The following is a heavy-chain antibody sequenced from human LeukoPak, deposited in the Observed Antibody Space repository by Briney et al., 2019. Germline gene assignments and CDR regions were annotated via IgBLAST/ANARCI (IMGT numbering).Heavy chain of an antibody. D-gene: IGHD4-17*01. Sequence: PSETLSLTCTVSGGSISSYYWSWIRQPPGKGLEWIGYIYYSGTTYYNPSLKSRVTMSVDTSKNQFSLKLSSVTAADTAVYYCARLQGYGDPPDPWGQGALVTVSS. J-gene: IGHJ5*02. V-gene: IGHV4-59*08. CDR1: GGSISSYY. CDR3: ARLQGYGDPPDP. CDR2: IYYSGTT.